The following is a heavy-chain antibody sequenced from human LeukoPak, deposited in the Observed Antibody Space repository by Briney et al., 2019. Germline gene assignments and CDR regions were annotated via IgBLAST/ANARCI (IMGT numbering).Heavy chain of an antibody. J-gene: IGHJ4*02. D-gene: IGHD5/OR15-5a*01. CDR3: ARDSDSVHSPFNY. CDR1: GGSISSYY. CDR2: IYCSGST. V-gene: IGHV4-59*01. Sequence: ASETLSLTCTVSGGSISSYYWSWIRQPPGKGMEWIGYIYCSGSTNYNPSLQSRVTISVDTSKNQFSLKLSSVTAADTAVYYCARDSDSVHSPFNYWGQGTLVTVSS.